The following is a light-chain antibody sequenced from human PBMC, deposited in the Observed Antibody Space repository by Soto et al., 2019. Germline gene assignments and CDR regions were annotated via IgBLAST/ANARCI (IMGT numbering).Light chain of an antibody. V-gene: IGKV3-20*01. J-gene: IGKJ2*01. CDR2: GAA. Sequence: DIVLTQSPGTLYLSPGDRAMLSCRASQSVRSSYLAWYQQKPGQAPRLLIFGAARRATGIPDRFSGSGSGTDVTLIISRLEPEDFAVYFCQQYATSPFTFGQGTQLEIK. CDR1: QSVRSSY. CDR3: QQYATSPFT.